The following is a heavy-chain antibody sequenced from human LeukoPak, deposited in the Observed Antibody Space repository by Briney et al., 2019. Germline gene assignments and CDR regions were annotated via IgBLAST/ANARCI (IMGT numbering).Heavy chain of an antibody. CDR3: ARDPRYYYDSSGDLVDY. V-gene: IGHV3-7*01. D-gene: IGHD3-22*01. Sequence: GGSLRLSCAASGFTFSSYWMNWARQAPGKGLEWVASINHNGNENYYVDSVKGRFTISRDNAKNSLYLQMNSLRAEDTAVYYCARDPRYYYDSSGDLVDYCGQGTLVTVSS. CDR1: GFTFSSYW. J-gene: IGHJ4*02. CDR2: INHNGNEN.